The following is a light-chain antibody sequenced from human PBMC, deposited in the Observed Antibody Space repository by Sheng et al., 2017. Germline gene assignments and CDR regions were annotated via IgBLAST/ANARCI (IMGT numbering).Light chain of an antibody. J-gene: IGKJ4*01. Sequence: EIVMTQSPATLSVSPGERATLSCRASQSFDTYLAWYQQKPGQPPRLLIYGASTRAPGIPARFSGSGSGTEFTLTISSVQSEDFAVYYCQQYGSSPFTFGGGTKVEIK. CDR3: QQYGSSPFT. CDR1: QSFDTY. V-gene: IGKV3-15*01. CDR2: GAS.